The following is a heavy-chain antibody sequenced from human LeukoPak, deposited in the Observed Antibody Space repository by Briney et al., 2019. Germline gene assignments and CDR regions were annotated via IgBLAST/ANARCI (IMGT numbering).Heavy chain of an antibody. Sequence: SETLSLTCAVYGGSFSGYYWSWVRQPPGKGLEWIGEINHSGSTNYNPSLKSRVTISVDTSKNQFSLKLSSVTAADTAVYYCARCGSLPSWFDPWGQGTLVTVSS. V-gene: IGHV4-34*01. D-gene: IGHD1-26*01. J-gene: IGHJ5*02. CDR2: INHSGST. CDR1: GGSFSGYY. CDR3: ARCGSLPSWFDP.